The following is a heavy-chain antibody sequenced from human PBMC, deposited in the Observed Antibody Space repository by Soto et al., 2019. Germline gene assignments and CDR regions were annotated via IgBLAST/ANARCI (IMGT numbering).Heavy chain of an antibody. V-gene: IGHV3-43*02. D-gene: IGHD4-4*01. CDR1: GFTFDDYA. Sequence: GGSLRLSCAASGFTFDDYAMHWVRQAPGKGLEWVSLISGDGGSTYYADSVKGRFTISRDNSKNSLYLQMNSLRTEDTALYYCAKDYSNYYYYYGMDVWGQGTTVTVSS. CDR3: AKDYSNYYYYYGMDV. CDR2: ISGDGGST. J-gene: IGHJ6*02.